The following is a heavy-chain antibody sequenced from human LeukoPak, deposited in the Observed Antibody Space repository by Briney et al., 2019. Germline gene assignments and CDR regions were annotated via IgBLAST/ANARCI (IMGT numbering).Heavy chain of an antibody. CDR3: AKDKSWGFAY. Sequence: GGSLRLSCAASGFTFHTYGMSWVRQAPGKGLEWVSAIYGDGGKKFYADPVKGRFIMFRDNSKNTLYLQMTILRAEDTAVYYCAKDKSWGFAYWGEGTLVTVSS. J-gene: IGHJ4*02. D-gene: IGHD3-16*01. CDR2: IYGDGGKK. V-gene: IGHV3-23*01. CDR1: GFTFHTYG.